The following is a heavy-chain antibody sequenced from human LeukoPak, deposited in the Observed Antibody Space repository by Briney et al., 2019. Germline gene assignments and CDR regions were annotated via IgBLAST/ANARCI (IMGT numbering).Heavy chain of an antibody. CDR2: IYYSGST. D-gene: IGHD6-13*01. Sequence: SGTLSLTCSVSGGSISFSNSYWGWIRQPPGKGLEWIGSIYYSGSTYYNPSLKSRVTISVDTSKNQFSLKLSSVTAADTAVYYCARLIAAAGISPMVWYYYYGMDVWGQGTTVTVSS. V-gene: IGHV4-39*01. CDR3: ARLIAAAGISPMVWYYYYGMDV. CDR1: GGSISFSNSY. J-gene: IGHJ6*02.